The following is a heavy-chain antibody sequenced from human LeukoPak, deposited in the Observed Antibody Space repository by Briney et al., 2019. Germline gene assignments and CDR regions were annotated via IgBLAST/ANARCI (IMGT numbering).Heavy chain of an antibody. V-gene: IGHV4-34*01. D-gene: IGHD3-3*01. CDR3: ERGKRVLRFLEWSNPNDWFDP. Sequence: SVTLSLTCAVYSGSFRGYYWSWLRQPPGKALEWIRENTHSGSTNYNPSLKRRVTISVDTSKNQLSLKLSSVTAADTDVYYCERGKRVLRFLEWSNPNDWFDPWGPGTLVTVSS. CDR2: NTHSGST. CDR1: SGSFRGYY. J-gene: IGHJ5*02.